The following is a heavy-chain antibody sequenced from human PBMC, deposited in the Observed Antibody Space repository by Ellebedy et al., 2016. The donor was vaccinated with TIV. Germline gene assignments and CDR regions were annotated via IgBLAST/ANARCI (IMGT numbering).Heavy chain of an antibody. D-gene: IGHD4-23*01. Sequence: MPSETLSLTCTVSGGSISSYYWSWIRQPPGKGLEWIGYIYYSGSTNYNPSLKSRVTISVDTSKNQFSLKLSSVTAADTAVYYCARRMDGGNSFWFDPWGQGTLVTVSS. CDR1: GGSISSYY. J-gene: IGHJ5*02. CDR3: ARRMDGGNSFWFDP. V-gene: IGHV4-59*08. CDR2: IYYSGST.